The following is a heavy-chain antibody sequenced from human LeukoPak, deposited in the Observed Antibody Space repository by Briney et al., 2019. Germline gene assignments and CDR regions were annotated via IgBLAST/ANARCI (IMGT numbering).Heavy chain of an antibody. CDR2: INHSGST. CDR1: GGSFSGYY. J-gene: IGHJ5*02. D-gene: IGHD3-22*01. CDR3: ARLEYYYDSSGS. Sequence: PSETLSLTCAVYGGSFSGYYWSWIRQPPGKGLEWIGEINHSGSTNYNPSLKSRVTISVDTSKNQFSLKLSSVTAADTAVYYCARLEYYYDSSGSWGQGTLVTVSS. V-gene: IGHV4-34*01.